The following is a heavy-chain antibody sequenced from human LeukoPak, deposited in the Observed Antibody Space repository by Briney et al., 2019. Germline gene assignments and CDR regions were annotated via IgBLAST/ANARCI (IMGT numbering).Heavy chain of an antibody. CDR1: GFTFDDYA. V-gene: IGHV3-9*01. J-gene: IGHJ4*02. D-gene: IGHD2-2*01. Sequence: GRSLRLSCAASGFTFDDYAMHWVRQAPGKGLEWVSGISWNSGSIGYADSVKGRFTISRDNAKNSLYLQMNSLRAEDTALYYCAAVVPAADRYFDYWGQGTLVTVSS. CDR3: AAVVPAADRYFDY. CDR2: ISWNSGSI.